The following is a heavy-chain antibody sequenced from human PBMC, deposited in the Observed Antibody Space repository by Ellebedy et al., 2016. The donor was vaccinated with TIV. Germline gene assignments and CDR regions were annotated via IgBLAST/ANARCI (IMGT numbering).Heavy chain of an antibody. CDR1: GGSVSSGSYY. CDR2: IYYSGST. Sequence: SETLSLTXTVSGGSVSSGSYYWSWIRQPPGKGLEWIGYIYYSGSTNYNPSLKSRVTISVDTSKNQFSLKLSSVTAAGTAVYYCESAPMVRALRNYYYGMDVWGQGTTVTVSS. D-gene: IGHD3-10*01. V-gene: IGHV4-61*01. CDR3: ESAPMVRALRNYYYGMDV. J-gene: IGHJ6*02.